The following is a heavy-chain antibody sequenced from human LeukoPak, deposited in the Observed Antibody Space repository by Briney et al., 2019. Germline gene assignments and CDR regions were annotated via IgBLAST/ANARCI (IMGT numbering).Heavy chain of an antibody. D-gene: IGHD2-2*01. Sequence: ASVKVSCKASGYTFTSYYMHWVRQAPGQGLEWMGIINPSGGSTSYAQKFQGRVTMTRDMSTSTVYMELSSLRSEGTGVYYCARGTYAGAFDIWGQGTMVPVSS. CDR3: ARGTYAGAFDI. J-gene: IGHJ3*02. CDR1: GYTFTSYY. V-gene: IGHV1-46*01. CDR2: INPSGGST.